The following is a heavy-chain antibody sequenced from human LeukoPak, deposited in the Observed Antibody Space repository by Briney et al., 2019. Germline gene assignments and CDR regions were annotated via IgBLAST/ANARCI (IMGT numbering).Heavy chain of an antibody. D-gene: IGHD3-22*01. V-gene: IGHV3-7*01. CDR2: IKQDGSEK. CDR3: ARYYYDSSGYYEQDY. CDR1: GFTFSSYA. J-gene: IGHJ4*02. Sequence: GGSLRLSCAASGFTFSSYAMSWVRQAPGKGLEWVANIKQDGSEKYYVDSVKGRFTISRDNAKNSLYLQMNSLRAEDTAVYYCARYYYDSSGYYEQDYWGQGTLVTVSS.